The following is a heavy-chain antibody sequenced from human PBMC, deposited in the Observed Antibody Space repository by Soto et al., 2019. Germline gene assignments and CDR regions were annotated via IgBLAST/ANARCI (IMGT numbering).Heavy chain of an antibody. V-gene: IGHV1-69*13. D-gene: IGHD3-3*01. CDR2: IIPIFGTA. CDR1: GGTFSSYA. J-gene: IGHJ6*02. Sequence: SVKVSCKASGGTFSSYAISWVQQAPGQGLEWMGGIIPIFGTANYAQKFQGRVTITADESTSTAYMELSSLRSEDTAVYYCARVPYYDFWSGPTPYGMDVWGQGTTVTVSS. CDR3: ARVPYYDFWSGPTPYGMDV.